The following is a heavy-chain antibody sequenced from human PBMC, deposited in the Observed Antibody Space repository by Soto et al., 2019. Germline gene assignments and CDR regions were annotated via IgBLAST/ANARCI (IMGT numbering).Heavy chain of an antibody. D-gene: IGHD6-25*01. CDR3: AGGPYYYGMDV. Sequence: QVQLVQSGAEVKKPGSSVKVSCKASGGTFSSYTISWVRQAPGQGLEWMGRIIPILGITNYAQKFQGRVTITANKSTSTAYRELSSLRSEDTAVYYCAGGPYYYGMDVWGQGTTVTVSS. V-gene: IGHV1-69*02. CDR2: IIPILGIT. J-gene: IGHJ6*02. CDR1: GGTFSSYT.